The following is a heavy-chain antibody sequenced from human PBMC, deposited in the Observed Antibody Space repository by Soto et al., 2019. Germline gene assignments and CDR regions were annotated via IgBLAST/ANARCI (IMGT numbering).Heavy chain of an antibody. Sequence: QVQLVESGGGVVQPGRSLRLSCAASGFTFSDYGMHWVRQAPGKGLEWVAVISYAGSNTYYADSVKGRFTVSRDNSKNTLYLQMNSLRPEDTAVYYCAKEGRSGWSYFDYWGQGTLVPVSS. CDR1: GFTFSDYG. J-gene: IGHJ4*02. CDR3: AKEGRSGWSYFDY. D-gene: IGHD3-3*01. CDR2: ISYAGSNT. V-gene: IGHV3-30*18.